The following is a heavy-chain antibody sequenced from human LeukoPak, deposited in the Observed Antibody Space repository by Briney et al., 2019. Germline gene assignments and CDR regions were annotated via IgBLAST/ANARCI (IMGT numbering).Heavy chain of an antibody. CDR3: ARGQPNYYDSSGYLDY. J-gene: IGHJ4*02. D-gene: IGHD3-22*01. CDR2: IYTSGST. CDR1: GGSISGYY. V-gene: IGHV4-4*07. Sequence: PSETLSLTCTVSGGSISGYYWSWIRQPAGKGLEWIGRIYTSGSTNYNPSLKSRVTMSVDTSKNQFSLKLSSVTAADTAVYYCARGQPNYYDSSGYLDYWGQGTLVTVSS.